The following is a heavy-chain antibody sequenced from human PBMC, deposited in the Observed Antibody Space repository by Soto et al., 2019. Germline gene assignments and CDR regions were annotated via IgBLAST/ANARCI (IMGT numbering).Heavy chain of an antibody. J-gene: IGHJ5*02. CDR2: IYHTGIT. CDR3: ARVLDALANIAGWFGP. Sequence: QVQLQESGPGLVKPSGTLSLTCAVSNGSITNDNWWSWVRQSPGKGLEWIGDIYHTGITNSNPSLKSRVTVSTGKAKNYLSLRLSSVSAADTAVYYCARVLDALANIAGWFGPWGQGTLVTVSS. D-gene: IGHD3-3*01. V-gene: IGHV4-4*02. CDR1: NGSITNDNW.